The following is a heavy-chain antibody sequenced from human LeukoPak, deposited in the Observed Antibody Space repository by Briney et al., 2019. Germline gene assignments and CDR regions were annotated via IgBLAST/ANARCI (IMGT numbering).Heavy chain of an antibody. D-gene: IGHD3-3*01. J-gene: IGHJ4*02. V-gene: IGHV3-23*01. Sequence: GGSLRLSCAASVFIFSSYAMSWVRQAPGKGLEWVSAISGSGGSTYYADSVKGRFTISRDNSKNTLYLQMNSLRAEDTAVYYCAKDLWPRFLEWLLSYYFDYWGQGTLVTVSS. CDR2: ISGSGGST. CDR3: AKDLWPRFLEWLLSYYFDY. CDR1: VFIFSSYA.